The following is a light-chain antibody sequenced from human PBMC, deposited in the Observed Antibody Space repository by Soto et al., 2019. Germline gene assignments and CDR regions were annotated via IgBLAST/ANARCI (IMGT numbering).Light chain of an antibody. CDR1: QSVSSSY. Sequence: EIVMTQSPATLSSSPGERATLSCRASQSVSSSYLAWYQQKPGQAPRLLIYGASSRATGIPDRFSGSGSGTDFTLTISRLEPEDFAVYYCQQFGSSPRTFGQGTKVDIK. CDR2: GAS. CDR3: QQFGSSPRT. V-gene: IGKV3-20*01. J-gene: IGKJ1*01.